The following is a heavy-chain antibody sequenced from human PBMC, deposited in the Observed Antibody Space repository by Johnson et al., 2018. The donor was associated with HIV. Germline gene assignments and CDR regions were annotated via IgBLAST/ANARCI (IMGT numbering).Heavy chain of an antibody. J-gene: IGHJ3*02. D-gene: IGHD1-1*01. CDR2: ISYDGSNK. CDR1: GFTFSSYA. CDR3: AREGTLGAFDI. Sequence: QELLVESGGGLVQPGGSLRLSCAASGFTFSSYAMHWVRQAPGKGLEWVAVISYDGSNKYYADSVKGRFTISRDNSKNTLYLQMNSLRAEDTAVYYCAREGTLGAFDIWGQGTMVTVSS. V-gene: IGHV3-30-3*01.